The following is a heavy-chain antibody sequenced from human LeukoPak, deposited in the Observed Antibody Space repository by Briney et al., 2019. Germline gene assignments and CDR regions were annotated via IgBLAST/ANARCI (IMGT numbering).Heavy chain of an antibody. CDR2: IYPGDSDT. Sequence: GESLKTSCKGSGYIFTSYWIGWVRQMPGKGLEWMGTIYPGDSDTTYSPSFQGQVTISADKSISTAYLQWTSLKASDTAMYYCGSVIAGGMSTYYFDYWGQGTLVTVSS. J-gene: IGHJ4*02. D-gene: IGHD2/OR15-2a*01. CDR3: GSVIAGGMSTYYFDY. V-gene: IGHV5-51*01. CDR1: GYIFTSYW.